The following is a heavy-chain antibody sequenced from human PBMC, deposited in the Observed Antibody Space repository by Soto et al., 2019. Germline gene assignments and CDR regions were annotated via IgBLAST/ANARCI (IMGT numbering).Heavy chain of an antibody. CDR1: GFTFSSYA. CDR3: ARVRRDDFWSGYYGPFGY. D-gene: IGHD3-3*01. Sequence: ESGGGVVQPGRSLRLSCAASGFTFSSYAMHWVRQAPGKGLEWVAVISYDGSNKYYADSVKGRFTISRDNSKNTLYLQMNSLRAEDTAVYYCARVRRDDFWSGYYGPFGYWGQGTLVTVSS. V-gene: IGHV3-30-3*01. CDR2: ISYDGSNK. J-gene: IGHJ4*02.